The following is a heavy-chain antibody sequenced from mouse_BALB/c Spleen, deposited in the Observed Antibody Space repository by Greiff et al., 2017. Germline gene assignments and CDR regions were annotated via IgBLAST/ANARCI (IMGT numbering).Heavy chain of an antibody. D-gene: IGHD1-1*01. CDR1: GFTFSSFG. J-gene: IGHJ2*01. V-gene: IGHV5-17*02. CDR2: ISSGSSTI. CDR3: ARDYYGSSYFDY. Sequence: EVNLVESGGGLVQPGGSRKLSCAASGFTFSSFGMHWVRQAPEKGLEWVAYISSGSSTIYYADTVKGRFTISRDNPKNTLFLQMTSLRSEDTAMYYCARDYYGSSYFDYWGQGTTLTVSS.